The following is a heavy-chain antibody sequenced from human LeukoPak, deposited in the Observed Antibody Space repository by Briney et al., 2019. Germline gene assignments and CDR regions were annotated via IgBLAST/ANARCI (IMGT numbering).Heavy chain of an antibody. D-gene: IGHD6-19*01. Sequence: SETLSLTCTVSGGSISGYYWSWIRQPPGKGLEWIGYISYSGSTNCNPSLKSRVSISVDTSKNQFSLNLNSLTAADTAVYYCARHGSGWSFDYWGQGTLITVSS. CDR3: ARHGSGWSFDY. V-gene: IGHV4-59*08. CDR2: ISYSGST. J-gene: IGHJ4*02. CDR1: GGSISGYY.